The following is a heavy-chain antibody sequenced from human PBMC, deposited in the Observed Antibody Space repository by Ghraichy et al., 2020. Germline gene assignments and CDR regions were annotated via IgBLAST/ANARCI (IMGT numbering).Heavy chain of an antibody. V-gene: IGHV3-30-3*01. CDR1: GFTFSSYA. Sequence: GGSLRLSCAASGFTFSSYAMHWVRQAPGKGLEWVAVISYDGSNKYYADSVKGRFTISRDNSKNTLYLQMNSLRAEDTAVYYCATQGIQLWLSFNYWGQGTLVTVSS. CDR3: ATQGIQLWLSFNY. D-gene: IGHD5-18*01. CDR2: ISYDGSNK. J-gene: IGHJ4*02.